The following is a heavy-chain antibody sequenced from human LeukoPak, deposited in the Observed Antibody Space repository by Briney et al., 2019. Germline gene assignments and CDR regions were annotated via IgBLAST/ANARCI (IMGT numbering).Heavy chain of an antibody. CDR3: ARVPVYYYDSSGYPILLFDAFDI. D-gene: IGHD3-22*01. CDR1: GFTFSSYA. V-gene: IGHV3-74*01. CDR2: INSDGSST. J-gene: IGHJ3*02. Sequence: GGSLRLSCAASGFTFSSYAMSWVRQAPGKGLVWVSRINSDGSSTSYADSVKGRFTISRDNAKNTLYLQMNSLRAEDTAVYYCARVPVYYYDSSGYPILLFDAFDIWGQGTMVTVSS.